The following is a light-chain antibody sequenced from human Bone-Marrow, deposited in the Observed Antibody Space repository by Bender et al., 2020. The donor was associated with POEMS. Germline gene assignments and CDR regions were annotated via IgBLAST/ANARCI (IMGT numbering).Light chain of an antibody. J-gene: IGLJ3*02. CDR1: SSNTGANYD. V-gene: IGLV1-40*01. CDR2: GTT. Sequence: QSVLTQPPSVSGAPGQRVTISCTGSSSNTGANYDVHWYQHLPGTVPKVLIYGTTNRPSGVPDRFSGSRSGSTASLTISSLQTEDEADYYCCSSAGNHVWVFGGGTKLTAL. CDR3: CSSAGNHVWV.